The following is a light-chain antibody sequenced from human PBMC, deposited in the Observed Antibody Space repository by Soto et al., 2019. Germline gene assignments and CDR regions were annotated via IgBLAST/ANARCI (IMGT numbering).Light chain of an antibody. V-gene: IGKV3-11*01. CDR3: QQRRNWPPVYT. CDR2: DAS. CDR1: QSVSSY. Sequence: EIVSTQSPATLSLSPGERATLSCRASQSVSSYLAWYQQKPGQAPRLLIYDASNRATGIPARFSGSGSGTDFALTISGLEPEDFAVYYCQQRRNWPPVYTFGQGTKLEIK. J-gene: IGKJ2*01.